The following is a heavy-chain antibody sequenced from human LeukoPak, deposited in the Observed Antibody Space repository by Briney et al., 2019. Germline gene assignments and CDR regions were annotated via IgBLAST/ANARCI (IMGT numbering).Heavy chain of an antibody. V-gene: IGHV3-30*02. CDR2: IRYDGSNK. Sequence: PGGSLRLSCAASGFTFSSYGMHWVRQAPGKGLEWVAFIRYDGSNKYYADSVKGRFTISRDNSKNTLYLQMNSLRAEDTAVYYCAKDESSGYSYGNFDYWGQGTLVTVSS. J-gene: IGHJ4*02. CDR1: GFTFSSYG. CDR3: AKDESSGYSYGNFDY. D-gene: IGHD5-18*01.